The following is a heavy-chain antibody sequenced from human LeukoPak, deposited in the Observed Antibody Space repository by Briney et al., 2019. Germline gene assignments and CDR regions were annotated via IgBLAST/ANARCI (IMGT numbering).Heavy chain of an antibody. D-gene: IGHD3-22*01. CDR2: ISSSSSTI. J-gene: IGHJ3*02. Sequence: GGSLRLSCAASGFTFSSYSMNWVRQAPGKGLEWVSYISSSSSTIYYADSVKGRFTISRDNAKNSLYLQMNSLRAEDTAVYYCARDRPITMIVAYAFDIWGQGTMVTVSS. CDR3: ARDRPITMIVAYAFDI. CDR1: GFTFSSYS. V-gene: IGHV3-48*01.